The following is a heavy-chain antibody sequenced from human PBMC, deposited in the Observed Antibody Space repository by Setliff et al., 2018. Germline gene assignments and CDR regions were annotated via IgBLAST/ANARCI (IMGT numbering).Heavy chain of an antibody. D-gene: IGHD1-26*01. V-gene: IGHV3-15*01. J-gene: IGHJ4*02. CDR1: RFTFSEEW. Sequence: PGGSLRLSCAASRFTFSEEWMSWVRQAPGKGLEWIGRIKSEMAGGTTDYGAPVKGRFTISRDDSKNTLLLQMNNLKTEDTALYYCTTAHYTGNSRTLDFWGPGTLVTVSS. CDR2: IKSEMAGGTT. CDR3: TTAHYTGNSRTLDF.